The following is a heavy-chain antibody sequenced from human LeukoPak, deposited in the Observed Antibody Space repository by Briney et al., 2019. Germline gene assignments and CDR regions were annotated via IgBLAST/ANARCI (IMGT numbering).Heavy chain of an antibody. CDR1: GDSVSSTSAA. CDR2: TYHRSKWYS. Sequence: SQTLSLTCAISGDSVSSTSAAWNWIRQSPSRGLEWLGRTYHRSKWYSDYAVSVESRLTINSDTSRNQFSLQLNSVTPEDAALYYCARETMIRGVIFPFDYWGQGALVTVSS. D-gene: IGHD3-10*01. CDR3: ARETMIRGVIFPFDY. J-gene: IGHJ4*02. V-gene: IGHV6-1*01.